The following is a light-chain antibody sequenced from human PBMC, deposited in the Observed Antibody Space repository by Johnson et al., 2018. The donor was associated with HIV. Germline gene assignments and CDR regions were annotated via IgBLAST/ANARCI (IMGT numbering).Light chain of an antibody. Sequence: QSVLTQPPPLSAAPGQKVTISCSGSSSNIGNNYVSWYQQLPETAPKLLIYDNNKRPSAIPDRFSGSKSGTSATLGITGLQTGDEADYYCGTWDNSLSTGGVFGPGTKVTVL. J-gene: IGLJ1*01. V-gene: IGLV1-51*01. CDR2: DNN. CDR1: SSNIGNNY. CDR3: GTWDNSLSTGGV.